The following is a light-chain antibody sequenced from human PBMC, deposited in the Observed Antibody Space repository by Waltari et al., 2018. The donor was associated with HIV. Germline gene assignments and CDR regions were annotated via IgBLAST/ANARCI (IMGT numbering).Light chain of an antibody. CDR2: EVS. V-gene: IGLV2-14*01. J-gene: IGLJ3*02. CDR3: MSYISSATPE. Sequence: QSALTQPASVSGSPGQSITISCTGTSSALDNFKSVSWYQHHPGKAPKVILYEVSNRPSGVSYRFSGSKSGHTASLTISGLQAEDEADYFCMSYISSATPEFGGGTKLTVL. CDR1: SSALDNFKS.